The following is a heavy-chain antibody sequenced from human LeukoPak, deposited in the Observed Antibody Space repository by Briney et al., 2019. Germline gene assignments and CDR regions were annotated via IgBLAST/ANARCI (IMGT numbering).Heavy chain of an antibody. Sequence: AGESLKISCKGSGYTFTSYWIGWVRQMPGKGLEWMGVIYPGDSDTRYSPSFQGQVTISADKSISTVYLQWSSLKASDTAIYFCAKHPSGSWSHFDYWGQGTLVTVSS. CDR1: GYTFTSYW. D-gene: IGHD6-13*01. J-gene: IGHJ4*02. CDR3: AKHPSGSWSHFDY. CDR2: IYPGDSDT. V-gene: IGHV5-51*01.